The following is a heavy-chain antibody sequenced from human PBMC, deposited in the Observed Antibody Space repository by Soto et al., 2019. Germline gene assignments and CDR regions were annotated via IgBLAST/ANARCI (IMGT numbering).Heavy chain of an antibody. D-gene: IGHD3-10*01. CDR3: AKSYASLLWFGEPHYYYGMDV. J-gene: IGHJ6*02. CDR2: ISGSGGST. CDR1: GFTFSSYA. V-gene: IGHV3-23*01. Sequence: GGSLRLSCAASGFTFSSYAMSWVRQAPGKGLEWVSAISGSGGSTYYADPVKGRFTISRDNTKNTLYLKMNSLRAEDTAVYYCAKSYASLLWFGEPHYYYGMDVWGQGTMVTVSS.